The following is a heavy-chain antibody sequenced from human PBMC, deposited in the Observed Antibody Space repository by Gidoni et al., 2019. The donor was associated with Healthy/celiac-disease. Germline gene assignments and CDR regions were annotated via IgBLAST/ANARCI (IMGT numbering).Heavy chain of an antibody. D-gene: IGHD2-15*01. V-gene: IGHV4-39*01. CDR2: ST. CDR3: ARHQYCSGGSCTWGYYYYGMDV. J-gene: IGHJ6*02. Sequence: STYYNPSLKSRVTISVDTSKNQFSLKLSSVTAADTAVYYCARHQYCSGGSCTWGYYYYGMDVWGQGTTVTVSS.